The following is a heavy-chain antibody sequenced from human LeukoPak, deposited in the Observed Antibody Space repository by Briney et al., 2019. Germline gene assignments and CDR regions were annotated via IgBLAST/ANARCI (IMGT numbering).Heavy chain of an antibody. CDR3: ARDRGYCSSTSCYGGSFDY. D-gene: IGHD2-2*01. J-gene: IGHJ4*02. CDR1: GFTVSSNY. V-gene: IGHV3-53*01. CDR2: IYSGGST. Sequence: PGGSLGLSCAASGFTVSSNYMSWVRQAPGKGLEWVSVIYSGGSTYYADSVKGRFTISRDNSKNTLYLQMNSLRAEDTAVYYCARDRGYCSSTSCYGGSFDYWGQGTLVTVSS.